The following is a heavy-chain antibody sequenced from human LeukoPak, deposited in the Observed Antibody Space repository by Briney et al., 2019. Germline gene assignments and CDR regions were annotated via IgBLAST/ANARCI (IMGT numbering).Heavy chain of an antibody. Sequence: ATVKVSCKASGYTFTSYDINWVRQATGQGLEWMGWMNPNSGNTGYAQKFQGRVTITRNTSISTAYMELSSLRSEDTAVYYCARGGIAARPADFDYWGQGTLVTVSS. CDR1: GYTFTSYD. CDR3: ARGGIAARPADFDY. D-gene: IGHD6-6*01. J-gene: IGHJ4*02. CDR2: MNPNSGNT. V-gene: IGHV1-8*03.